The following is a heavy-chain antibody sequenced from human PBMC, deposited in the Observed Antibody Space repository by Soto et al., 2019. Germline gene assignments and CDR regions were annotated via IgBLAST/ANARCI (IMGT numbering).Heavy chain of an antibody. D-gene: IGHD2-15*01. J-gene: IGHJ4*02. CDR2: INPSGGST. CDR1: GYTFTSYY. V-gene: IGHV1-46*01. Sequence: QVQLVQSGAEVKKPGASVKVSCKASGYTFTSYYMHWVRQAPGQGLEWMGIINPSGGSTSYAQKFQGRVYMTRDTSTSTVYMELSSLRSEDTAGYYCLRGYCSGGSCYYEFDYWGQGTLVTVSS. CDR3: LRGYCSGGSCYYEFDY.